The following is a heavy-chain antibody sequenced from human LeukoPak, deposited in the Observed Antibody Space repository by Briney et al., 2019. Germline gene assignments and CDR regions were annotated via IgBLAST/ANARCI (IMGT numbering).Heavy chain of an antibody. CDR2: NCYSEIT. J-gene: IGHJ6*02. CDR3: VRHYEGSLVRFGELLRGKYYYYYYGMDV. V-gene: IGHV4-59*08. Sequence: SEPMYLPFTVSGVPISSYYWSWIRQPPGKGLEWSGCNCYSEITNNNHSLKSRISISVDTSKNQFSLKLSSVTAADTAVYYCVRHYEGSLVRFGELLRGKYYYYYYGMDVWGQGTTVTVSS. D-gene: IGHD3-10*01. CDR1: GVPISSYY.